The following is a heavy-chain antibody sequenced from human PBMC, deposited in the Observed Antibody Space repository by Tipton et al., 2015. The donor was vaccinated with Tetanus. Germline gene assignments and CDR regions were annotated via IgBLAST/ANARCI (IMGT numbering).Heavy chain of an antibody. Sequence: WSTSYSWGWIRQSPEKGLEWIGSVYFRGTTYYNPSPASRVTISVDTSKNQFSLRLTSVTAADTAVYYCARHLAYGDDAREFDFWGQGTLVTVSS. CDR3: ARHLAYGDDAREFDF. CDR2: VYFRGTT. J-gene: IGHJ4*02. V-gene: IGHV4-39*01. CDR1: WSTSYS. D-gene: IGHD4-17*01.